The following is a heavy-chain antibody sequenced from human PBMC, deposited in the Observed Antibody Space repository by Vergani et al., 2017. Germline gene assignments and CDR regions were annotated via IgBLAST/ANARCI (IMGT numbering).Heavy chain of an antibody. CDR3: AKGPDLWSGYYIDY. J-gene: IGHJ4*02. Sequence: QVQLVESGGGVVQPGRSLRLSCAASGFTFSSYGMHWVRQAPGKGLEWVAVISYDGSNKYYADSVKGRFTISRDNSKNTLYLQMNSLRGEDTAVYYCAKGPDLWSGYYIDYWGQGTLVTVSS. CDR1: GFTFSSYG. CDR2: ISYDGSNK. D-gene: IGHD3-3*01. V-gene: IGHV3-30*18.